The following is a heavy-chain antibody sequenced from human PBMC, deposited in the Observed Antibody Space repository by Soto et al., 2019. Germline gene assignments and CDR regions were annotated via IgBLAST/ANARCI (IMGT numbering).Heavy chain of an antibody. CDR1: GXTFSSAS. CDR3: AKDVGAPSSGWFDP. V-gene: IGHV3-23*01. D-gene: IGHD1-26*01. CDR2: ISGSGGST. J-gene: IGHJ5*02. Sequence: GSLRLSCTSPGXTFSSASMSWVRQAPGKGLERVSPISGSGGSTYYADSVKGRFTISGDNSKNTLYLQMNSMRAEDTAAYYCAKDVGAPSSGWFDPWGQGTLVTVSS.